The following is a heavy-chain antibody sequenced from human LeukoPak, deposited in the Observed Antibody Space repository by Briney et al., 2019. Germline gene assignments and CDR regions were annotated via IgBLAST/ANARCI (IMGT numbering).Heavy chain of an antibody. J-gene: IGHJ4*02. V-gene: IGHV3-23*01. CDR2: ISDNGGST. CDR1: GFAFSSYA. CDR3: AKDLGYSSSLPQGDY. Sequence: GGSLRLSCAASGFAFSSYAMSWVRQAPGKRLQWVSAISDNGGSTYYADSVKGRFTISRDNSKNTLYLQMNSLGAEDTAVYYCAKDLGYSSSLPQGDYWGQGTLVTVSS. D-gene: IGHD6-13*01.